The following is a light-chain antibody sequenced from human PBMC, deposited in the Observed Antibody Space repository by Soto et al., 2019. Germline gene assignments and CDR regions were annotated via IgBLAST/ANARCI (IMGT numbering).Light chain of an antibody. CDR3: QQYNSSPT. J-gene: IGKJ1*01. Sequence: DIKMTQSPSTLSASVGDRVTITCRASQSISSWLAWYQQKPGKAPKLLICKASSLESGVPSRFSGSGSGTEFTLTIRSLQPDDFATYYCQQYNSSPTCGQGTKVEI. V-gene: IGKV1-5*03. CDR1: QSISSW. CDR2: KAS.